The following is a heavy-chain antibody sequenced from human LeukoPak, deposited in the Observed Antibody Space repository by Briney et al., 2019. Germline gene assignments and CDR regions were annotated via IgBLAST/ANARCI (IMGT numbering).Heavy chain of an antibody. V-gene: IGHV5-51*01. CDR3: ARYYFWTGSYFFDH. J-gene: IGHJ4*02. CDR1: GFTFTTHW. CDR2: IFHGDSDT. Sequence: GESLKISCKTSGFTFTTHWIAWVRQMPGEGLELMVIIFHGDSDTNYSPSFQGQVTISADKSSNTAYLQWSSLKAPDTAMYYCARYYFWTGSYFFDHWGQGTLVTVSS. D-gene: IGHD3/OR15-3a*01.